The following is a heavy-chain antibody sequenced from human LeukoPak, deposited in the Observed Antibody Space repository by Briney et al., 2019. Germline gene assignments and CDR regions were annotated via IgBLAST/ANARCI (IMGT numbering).Heavy chain of an antibody. J-gene: IGHJ4*02. Sequence: GGSLRLSCAASGFTFSTYGMHWVRQAPGKGLEWVAVILYDGSNKYYVDSVKGRFTISRDNSKNTLYLQMNSLRDEDTAVYYCAKDAEHSSGWYPGNWGQGTLVIVSS. CDR3: AKDAEHSSGWYPGN. V-gene: IGHV3-30*02. CDR2: ILYDGSNK. CDR1: GFTFSTYG. D-gene: IGHD6-13*01.